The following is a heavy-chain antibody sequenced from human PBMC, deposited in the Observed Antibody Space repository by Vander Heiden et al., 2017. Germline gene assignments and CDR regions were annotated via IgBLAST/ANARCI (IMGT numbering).Heavy chain of an antibody. J-gene: IGHJ4*02. D-gene: IGHD6-19*01. CDR1: GFTLSRYV. CDR3: ARDRAVIEGQWLGDH. Sequence: QLVQSGGGVVQPGTSLSLSCAASGFTLSRYVMHWGRQGQGKGREWVALMWYDGINKNYADSVKGRLTISRDNSKNTLYLQMNSLRAEDTAVYYGARDRAVIEGQWLGDHWGQGTLVTVSS. V-gene: IGHV3-33*01. CDR2: MWYDGINK.